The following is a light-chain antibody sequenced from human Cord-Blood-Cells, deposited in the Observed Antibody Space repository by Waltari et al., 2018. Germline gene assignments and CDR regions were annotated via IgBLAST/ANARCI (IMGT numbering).Light chain of an antibody. Sequence: DIQMTQSPSYLSASVGDRVTITCRASPSISSFLNWYQQKPGEAPKLLIYAASSLQSGVPSRFSSSGSGTDFTLTISSLQPEDFATYYCQQSYSTPITFGQGTRLEIK. CDR3: QQSYSTPIT. V-gene: IGKV1-39*01. J-gene: IGKJ5*01. CDR1: PSISSF. CDR2: AAS.